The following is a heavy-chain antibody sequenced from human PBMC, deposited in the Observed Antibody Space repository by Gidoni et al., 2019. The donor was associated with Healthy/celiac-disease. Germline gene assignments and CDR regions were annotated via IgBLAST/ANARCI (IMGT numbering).Heavy chain of an antibody. CDR3: AREGVVGEANDY. CDR1: GFTFSSYA. D-gene: IGHD2-2*01. Sequence: QVQLVESGGGVVQPGRSLRLSCAASGFTFSSYAMPWVRQAPGKGLEWVSVISYDGSNKYYADSVKGRFTISRDNSKNTLYLQMNSLRAEDTAVYYCAREGVVGEANDYWGQGTLVTVSS. V-gene: IGHV3-30*01. J-gene: IGHJ4*02. CDR2: ISYDGSNK.